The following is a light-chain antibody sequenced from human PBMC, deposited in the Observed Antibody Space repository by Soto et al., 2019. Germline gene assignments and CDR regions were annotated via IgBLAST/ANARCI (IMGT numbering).Light chain of an antibody. CDR2: DAS. V-gene: IGKV3-11*01. CDR3: HQYNNWPLT. Sequence: EIVLTQSPATLSLSPGERATLSCRASQSVNNYLAWYQQKPGQAPRLLIYDASNRATGIPARFRGSGSGTEFTLTISSLQPEDFAVYYCHQYNNWPLTVGGGTKVDIK. CDR1: QSVNNY. J-gene: IGKJ4*01.